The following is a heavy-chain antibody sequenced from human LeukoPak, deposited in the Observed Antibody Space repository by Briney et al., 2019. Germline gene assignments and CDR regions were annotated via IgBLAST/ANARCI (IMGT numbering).Heavy chain of an antibody. CDR3: ARDYCGGPNCLNAQTLDS. CDR1: GFTFSSYS. J-gene: IGHJ4*02. Sequence: GGSLRLSCAASGFTFSSYSMNWVRQAPGKGLEWVSSISSSSSYIYYADSVKGRFTISRDNAKNSLYLQMNSLGVDDTALYYCARDYCGGPNCLNAQTLDSWGQGTLVTVSS. V-gene: IGHV3-21*01. D-gene: IGHD2-21*01. CDR2: ISSSSSYI.